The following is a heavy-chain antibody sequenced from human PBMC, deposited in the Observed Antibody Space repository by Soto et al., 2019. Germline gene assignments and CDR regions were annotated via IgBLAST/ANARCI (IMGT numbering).Heavy chain of an antibody. CDR2: ISYDGSNK. D-gene: IGHD6-19*01. Sequence: GGSLRLSCAASGFTFSSYAMHWVRQAPGKGLEWVAVISYDGSNKYYADSVKGRFTISRDNSKNTLYLQMNSLRAEDTAVYYCARGRYSSGLGMWNGMHVWGQGTTVTVAS. CDR1: GFTFSSYA. J-gene: IGHJ6*02. CDR3: ARGRYSSGLGMWNGMHV. V-gene: IGHV3-30-3*01.